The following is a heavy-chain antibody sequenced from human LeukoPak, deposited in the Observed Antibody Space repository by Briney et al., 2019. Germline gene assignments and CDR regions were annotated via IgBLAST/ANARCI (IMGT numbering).Heavy chain of an antibody. CDR1: GFTFSSYW. CDR2: IKQDGSEK. CDR3: ARDRGQNDYGNYPYAFDI. D-gene: IGHD4-11*01. Sequence: GGSLRLSCAASGFTFSSYWMSWVRQAPGKGLEWVANIKQDGSEKYYVDSVKGRFTISRDNAKNSLYLQMTSLRAEDTAVYYCARDRGQNDYGNYPYAFDIWGQGTMVTVSS. V-gene: IGHV3-7*01. J-gene: IGHJ3*02.